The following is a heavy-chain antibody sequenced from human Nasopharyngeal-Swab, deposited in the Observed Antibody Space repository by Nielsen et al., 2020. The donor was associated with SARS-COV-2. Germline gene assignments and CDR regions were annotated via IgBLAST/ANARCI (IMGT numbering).Heavy chain of an antibody. Sequence: VRQAPGKGLEWVSGISWNSGSIGYADSVKGRFTISRDNAKNSLYLQMNSLRAEDTALYHCARVSRCSGGSCYFSFDIWGQGTMVTVSS. J-gene: IGHJ3*02. V-gene: IGHV3-9*01. CDR2: ISWNSGSI. D-gene: IGHD2-15*01. CDR3: ARVSRCSGGSCYFSFDI.